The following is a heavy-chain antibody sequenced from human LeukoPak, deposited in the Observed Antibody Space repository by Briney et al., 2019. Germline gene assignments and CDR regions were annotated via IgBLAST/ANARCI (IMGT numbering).Heavy chain of an antibody. CDR2: ISSSGSTI. V-gene: IGHV3-48*03. CDR3: ARDYYYGSKGFYYYMDV. CDR1: GFTFSSYE. Sequence: GGSLRLSCAASGFTFSSYEMNWVRQAPGKGLEWVSYISSSGSTIYYADSVKGRFTISRDNAKNSLYLQMNSLRAEDTAVYYCARDYYYGSKGFYYYMDVWGKGTTVTVSS. J-gene: IGHJ6*03. D-gene: IGHD3-10*01.